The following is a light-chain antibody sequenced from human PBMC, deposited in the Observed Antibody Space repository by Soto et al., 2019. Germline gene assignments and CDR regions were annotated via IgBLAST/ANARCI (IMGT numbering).Light chain of an antibody. CDR3: QQANGFPLT. Sequence: DIQMTQSPSSVSASVGDRVTITCRASQDIHRWLAWYQQKPGKAPKLLIYDTASLHSGVPSRFSGSGSGTDFTLTINGLQTEDFATYYCQQANGFPLTFGGGTKVEIK. CDR2: DTA. J-gene: IGKJ4*01. V-gene: IGKV1-12*01. CDR1: QDIHRW.